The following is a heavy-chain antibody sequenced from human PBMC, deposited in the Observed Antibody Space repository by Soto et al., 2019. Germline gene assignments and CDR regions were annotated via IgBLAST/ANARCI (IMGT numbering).Heavy chain of an antibody. J-gene: IGHJ6*02. D-gene: IGHD6-6*01. Sequence: PGGSLRLSCAASGFTFSSYAMSWVRQAPGKGLEWVSAISGSGGSTYYADSVKGRFTISRDNSKNTLYLQMNSLRAEDTAVYYCAKEMEQLGRFGSYYYYYGMDVWGQGTTVTVSS. V-gene: IGHV3-23*01. CDR3: AKEMEQLGRFGSYYYYYGMDV. CDR1: GFTFSSYA. CDR2: ISGSGGST.